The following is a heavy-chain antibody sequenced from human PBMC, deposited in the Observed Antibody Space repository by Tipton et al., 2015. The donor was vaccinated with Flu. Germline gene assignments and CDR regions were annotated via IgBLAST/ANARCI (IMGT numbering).Heavy chain of an antibody. CDR2: ISYDGSNE. CDR3: AKEMTTVTTSDY. J-gene: IGHJ4*02. CDR1: GFDVSSSY. Sequence: SLRLSCAASGFDVSSSYLSWVRQAPGKGLEWVAVISYDGSNEYYADSVKGRFTISRDNSKNTLYLEMNSLRAEDTAVYYCAKEMTTVTTSDYWGQGTLVTVSS. D-gene: IGHD4-17*01. V-gene: IGHV3-30*18.